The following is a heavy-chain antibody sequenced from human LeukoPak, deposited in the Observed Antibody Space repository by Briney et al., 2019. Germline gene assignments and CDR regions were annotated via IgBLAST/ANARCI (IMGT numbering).Heavy chain of an antibody. CDR2: ISRSSSPK. CDR1: GFIFSSFS. D-gene: IGHD1-26*01. J-gene: IGHJ4*02. Sequence: GGSLRLSCVGSGFIFSSFSMNWVRQAPGKGLEWLSYISRSSSPKYYADSVRGRFTISRDNAKNSLYLQTTSLRDEDTAVYYCARDGWDLPYFDFWGQGAPVTVSS. V-gene: IGHV3-48*02. CDR3: ARDGWDLPYFDF.